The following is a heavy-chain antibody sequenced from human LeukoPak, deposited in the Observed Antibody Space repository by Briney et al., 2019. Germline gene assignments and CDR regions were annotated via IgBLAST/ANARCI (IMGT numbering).Heavy chain of an antibody. CDR3: ARDHNYDFWSGSNMFDY. D-gene: IGHD3-3*01. V-gene: IGHV1-18*01. CDR2: LSAYNGII. J-gene: IGHJ4*02. Sequence: GASAKVSCKASGYTFTSSGISWVRPALGQGLEWMGWLSAYNGIINSVQKLQGRVTMTTDTSTSTAYMGLRSLRSDDTAVYYCARDHNYDFWSGSNMFDYWGQGTLVTVSS. CDR1: GYTFTSSG.